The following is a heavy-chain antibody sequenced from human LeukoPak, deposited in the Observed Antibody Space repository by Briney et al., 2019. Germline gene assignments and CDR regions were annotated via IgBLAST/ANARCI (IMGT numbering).Heavy chain of an antibody. Sequence: GGSLRLSCAASGFIVSTNYMSWVRQAPGKGLEWVSLIYSGGSTYHADSVKGRFTLSRDNSKNTLYLQMNSLRTEDTAVYYCARGSGNIAAAGSFDYWGQGTLVTVSS. J-gene: IGHJ4*02. D-gene: IGHD6-13*01. V-gene: IGHV3-66*02. CDR1: GFIVSTNY. CDR3: ARGSGNIAAAGSFDY. CDR2: IYSGGST.